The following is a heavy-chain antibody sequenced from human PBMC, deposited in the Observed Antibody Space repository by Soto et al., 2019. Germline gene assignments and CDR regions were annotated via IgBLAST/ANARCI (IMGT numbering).Heavy chain of an antibody. Sequence: SPPLPLHCADSSASNTRTGSSWTSIRQPTGKGLEWLGYIFDSVRTYSNPSLKSRVTISVDRSNTQFSLKLSSVTAADTAVYYCARVPEYRGQGTLVTVS. V-gene: IGHV4-30-2*01. J-gene: IGHJ4*02. CDR2: IFDSVRT. CDR1: SASNTRTGSS. CDR3: ARVPEY.